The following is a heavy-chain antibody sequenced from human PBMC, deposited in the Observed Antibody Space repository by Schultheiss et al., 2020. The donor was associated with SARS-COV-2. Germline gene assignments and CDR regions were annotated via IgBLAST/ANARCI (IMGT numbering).Heavy chain of an antibody. J-gene: IGHJ4*02. CDR2: ISWNSGSI. D-gene: IGHD6-6*01. V-gene: IGHV3-9*01. Sequence: SLKISCAASGFTFDDYAMHWVRQAPGKGLEWVSGISWNSGSIGYADSVKGRFTISRDNAKNTLYLQMNSLRAEDTAVYYCAKALGYSSSSGFDYWGQGTLVTV. CDR3: AKALGYSSSSGFDY. CDR1: GFTFDDYA.